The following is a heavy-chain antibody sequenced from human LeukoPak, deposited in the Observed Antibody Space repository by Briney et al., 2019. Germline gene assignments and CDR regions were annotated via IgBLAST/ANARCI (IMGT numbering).Heavy chain of an antibody. Sequence: SETLSLTCTVSGGSISSSSYYWGWIRQPPGKGLEWIGSIYYSGSTYYNPSLKSRVTISVDTSKNQFSLKLSSVTAADTAVYYCARRGSSGSYSEGAFDIWGPGTMVTVSS. D-gene: IGHD1-26*01. CDR1: GGSISSSSYY. J-gene: IGHJ3*02. V-gene: IGHV4-39*01. CDR3: ARRGSSGSYSEGAFDI. CDR2: IYYSGST.